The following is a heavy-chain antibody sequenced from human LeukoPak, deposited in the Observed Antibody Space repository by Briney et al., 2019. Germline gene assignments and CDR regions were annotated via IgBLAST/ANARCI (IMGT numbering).Heavy chain of an antibody. J-gene: IGHJ1*01. CDR2: IHHSGNRFESGST. CDR3: ARNASSGFFNA. CDR1: GQSIINNYY. V-gene: IGHV4-38-2*02. D-gene: IGHD6-25*01. Sequence: SETLSLTCTVSGQSIINNYYWGWIRQSPGKGLEWIGSIHHSGNRFESGSTHYNPSLRSRVTVSADTSKNEFSLTFRSVTAADTAVYFCARNASSGFFNAWGRGTLVTVSS.